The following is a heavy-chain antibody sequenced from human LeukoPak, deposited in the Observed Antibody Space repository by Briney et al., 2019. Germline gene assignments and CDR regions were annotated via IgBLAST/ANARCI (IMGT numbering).Heavy chain of an antibody. CDR1: GFTVSSNS. Sequence: GGSLRLSCAASGFTVSSNSMNWVRQAPGKGLQGVSVIYSGGSTYYADSVKGRFTISRDNSKNTLYLQMNSLRAEDTAVYYCARENNFGSGMDVWGQGTTVTVSS. V-gene: IGHV3-53*01. CDR3: ARENNFGSGMDV. CDR2: IYSGGST. J-gene: IGHJ6*02. D-gene: IGHD3-10*01.